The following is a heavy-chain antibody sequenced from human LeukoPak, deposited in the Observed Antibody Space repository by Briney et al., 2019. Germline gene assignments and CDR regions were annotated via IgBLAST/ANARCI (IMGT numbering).Heavy chain of an antibody. V-gene: IGHV3-33*05. D-gene: IGHD6-13*01. CDR2: ISYDGSNK. CDR3: ARDFMYSISCAGC. J-gene: IGHJ4*02. CDR1: GFTCSNYG. Sequence: GGSLRLSCVASGFTCSNYGMHWVRQAPGKGLEWVAVISYDGSNKYYADSVKGRFTISRDNSKNTLYLQMNSLRVEDTAVYYCARDFMYSISCAGCWGQGTLVTVSS.